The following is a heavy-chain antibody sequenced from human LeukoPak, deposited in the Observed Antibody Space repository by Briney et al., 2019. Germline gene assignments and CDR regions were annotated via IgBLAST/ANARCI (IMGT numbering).Heavy chain of an antibody. Sequence: ASVKVSCKASGGIFSTSATSWVRQAPGHGLEWMGGISPISETPNYALRFQGRVTITRDESTATAYMELTSLRSDDTAVYYCASGYYYGSRSYYHTGYLDHWAQGTLVTVSS. V-gene: IGHV1-69*05. CDR3: ASGYYYGSRSYYHTGYLDH. J-gene: IGHJ4*02. CDR1: GGIFSTSA. CDR2: ISPISETP. D-gene: IGHD3-10*01.